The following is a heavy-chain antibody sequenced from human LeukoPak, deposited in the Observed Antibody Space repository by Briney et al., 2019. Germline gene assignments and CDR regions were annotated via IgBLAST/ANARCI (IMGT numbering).Heavy chain of an antibody. CDR2: ISYDGSNK. D-gene: IGHD3-3*01. Sequence: PGGSLRLSCAASGFTFSSYAMHWVRQAPGKGLEWVAVISYDGSNKYYADSVKGRFTISRDNSKNTLYLQMNSLRAEDTAVYYCARGGHYRFLEWSNPPFDYWGQGTLVTVSS. CDR3: ARGGHYRFLEWSNPPFDY. CDR1: GFTFSSYA. V-gene: IGHV3-30-3*01. J-gene: IGHJ4*02.